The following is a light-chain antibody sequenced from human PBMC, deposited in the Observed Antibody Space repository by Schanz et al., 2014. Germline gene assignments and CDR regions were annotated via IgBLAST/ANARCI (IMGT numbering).Light chain of an antibody. V-gene: IGLV1-44*01. CDR2: TNN. CDR3: GTWDSSLSAVV. CDR1: ISNIGSNT. Sequence: QSVLTQPPSASGTPGQTVTISCSGDISNIGSNTVNWYQQLPGTAPKLLIYTNNQRPSGVPDRFSGSKSSTSAALGITGLQTGDEADYYCGTWDSSLSAVVFGGGTKLTVL. J-gene: IGLJ2*01.